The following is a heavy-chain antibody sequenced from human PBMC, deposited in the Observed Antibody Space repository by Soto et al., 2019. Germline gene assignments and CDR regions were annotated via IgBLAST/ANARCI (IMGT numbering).Heavy chain of an antibody. D-gene: IGHD1-26*01. J-gene: IGHJ4*02. CDR3: AKGSRSGNYYGDFDY. V-gene: IGHV3-23*01. Sequence: GSLRLSCAASGFTFSSYAMSWVRQAPGKGLEWVSAISGSGGSTYYADSVKGRFTISRDNSKNTLYLQMNSLRAEDTAIYYCAKGSRSGNYYGDFDYWGQGTLVTVSS. CDR2: ISGSGGST. CDR1: GFTFSSYA.